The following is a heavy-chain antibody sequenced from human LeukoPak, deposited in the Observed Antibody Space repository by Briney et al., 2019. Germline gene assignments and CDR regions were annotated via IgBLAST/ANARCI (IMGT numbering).Heavy chain of an antibody. CDR2: INHSGST. Sequence: SETLSLTCAVYGGSFSGYYWSWIRLPPGKGLEWIGEINHSGSTNYNPSLKSRVTISVDTSKNQFSLKLSSVTAADTAVYYCANSSLLAAAGTCWYWGQGTLVTVSS. J-gene: IGHJ4*02. CDR1: GGSFSGYY. V-gene: IGHV4-34*01. D-gene: IGHD6-13*01. CDR3: ANSSLLAAAGTCWY.